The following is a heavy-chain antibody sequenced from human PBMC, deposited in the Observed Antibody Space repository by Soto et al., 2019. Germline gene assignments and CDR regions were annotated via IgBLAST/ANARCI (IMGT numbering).Heavy chain of an antibody. V-gene: IGHV4-4*07. CDR1: GASVRSYY. D-gene: IGHD3-10*01. J-gene: IGHJ4*02. CDR2: IHSSGNV. CDR3: ARDVGKNY. Sequence: PSETLSLTCSVSGASVRSYYWRWFRQPVGKGLEWIGRIHSSGNVNYNPSLESRVTMSLDTSKNQFSLRLSSLTAADTALYLCARDVGKNYWGQGTRVTVSS.